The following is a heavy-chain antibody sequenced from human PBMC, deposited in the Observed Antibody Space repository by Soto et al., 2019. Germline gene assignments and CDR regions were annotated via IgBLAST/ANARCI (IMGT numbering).Heavy chain of an antibody. CDR2: INHSGST. J-gene: IGHJ5*02. CDR1: GGSFSGYY. CDR3: ARGRIVVVPAXIKNWFDP. Sequence: SETLALTCAVYGGSFSGYYWSWIRQPPGKGLEWIGEINHSGSTNYNPSLKSRVTISVDTSKNQFSLKLSSVTAADTAVYYCARGRIVVVPAXIKNWFDPWCQG. D-gene: IGHD2-2*01. V-gene: IGHV4-34*01.